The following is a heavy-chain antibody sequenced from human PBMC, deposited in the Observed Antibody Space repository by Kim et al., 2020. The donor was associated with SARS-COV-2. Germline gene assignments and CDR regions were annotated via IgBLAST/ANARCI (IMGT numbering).Heavy chain of an antibody. D-gene: IGHD6-19*01. CDR1: GFTFGSYG. CDR2: ISYDGSNK. Sequence: GGSLRLSCAASGFTFGSYGMHWVRQAPGKGLEWVAVISYDGSNKYYADSVKGRFTISRDNSKNTLYLQMNSLRAEDTAVYYCAKDRGGSSGWDEDNYGMDVWGQGTTVTVSS. V-gene: IGHV3-30*18. CDR3: AKDRGGSSGWDEDNYGMDV. J-gene: IGHJ6*02.